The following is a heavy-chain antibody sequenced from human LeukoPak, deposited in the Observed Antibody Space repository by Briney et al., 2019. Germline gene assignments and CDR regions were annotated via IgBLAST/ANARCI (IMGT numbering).Heavy chain of an antibody. J-gene: IGHJ4*02. D-gene: IGHD6-13*01. V-gene: IGHV4-30-4*01. CDR3: ARIPYSSSWYGGSKYYFDY. CDR2: IYYSGST. Sequence: PSQTLSLTCTVSGGSISSGDYYWSWIRQPPGKGLEWIGYIYYSGSTYYNPSLKSRVTISVDTSKNQFSLKLSSVTAADTAVYYCARIPYSSSWYGGSKYYFDYWGQGTLVTVSS. CDR1: GGSISSGDYY.